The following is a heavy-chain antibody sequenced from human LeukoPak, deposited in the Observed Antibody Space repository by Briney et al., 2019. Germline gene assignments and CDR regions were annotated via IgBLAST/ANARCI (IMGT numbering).Heavy chain of an antibody. V-gene: IGHV3-74*01. CDR1: GFTFDDYG. Sequence: GGSLRLSCAASGFTFDDYGMSWVRQAPGKGLVWVSRINSDGSSTSYADSVKGRFTISRDNAKNTLYLQMNSLRAEDTTVYYCARQTTVVTMRDWGQGTLVTVSS. CDR2: INSDGSST. J-gene: IGHJ4*02. D-gene: IGHD4-23*01. CDR3: ARQTTVVTMRD.